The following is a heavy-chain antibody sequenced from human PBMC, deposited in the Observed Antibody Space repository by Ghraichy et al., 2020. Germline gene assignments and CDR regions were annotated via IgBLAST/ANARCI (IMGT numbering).Heavy chain of an antibody. CDR1: GFTFSSYA. D-gene: IGHD3-3*01. CDR3: ARAMGARFHYDFWSGYLGADYFDY. V-gene: IGHV3-30*04. CDR2: ISYDGSNK. Sequence: GGSLRLSCAASGFTFSSYAMHWVRQAPGKGLDWVAVISYDGSNKYYADSVKGRFTISRDNSKNTLYLQMNSLRAEDTAVYYWARAMGARFHYDFWSGYLGADYFDYWGQGTLVTVA. J-gene: IGHJ4*02.